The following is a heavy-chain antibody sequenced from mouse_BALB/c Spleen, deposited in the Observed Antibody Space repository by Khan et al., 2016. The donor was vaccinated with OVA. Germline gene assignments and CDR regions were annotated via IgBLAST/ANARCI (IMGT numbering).Heavy chain of an antibody. J-gene: IGHJ4*01. V-gene: IGHV9-3-1*01. CDR3: ARPTWCSYTLDH. CDR1: GYTFTNYG. Sequence: QIQLVQSGPELKKPGETVKISCKASGYTFTNYGMNWVKQSPGKALKWMGWINTYTGEPTYADDFKGRFAFSLETSANTAYLQINNLKTEDTAAYFCARPTWCSYTLDHWGQGTSVTVSS. CDR2: INTYTGEP. D-gene: IGHD1-1*02.